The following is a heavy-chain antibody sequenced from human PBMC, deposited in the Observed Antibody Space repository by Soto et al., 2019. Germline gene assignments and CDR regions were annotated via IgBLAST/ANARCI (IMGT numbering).Heavy chain of an antibody. D-gene: IGHD2-2*02. Sequence: ETLSLTCTVSGGSISSYYWSWIRQPPGKGLEWIGYIYYSGSTNYNPSLKSRITISVDTSKNQFSLKLSSVTAADTAVYYCASNEYCSSTSCYRGFDSWGLGTLVNVSS. CDR3: ASNEYCSSTSCYRGFDS. CDR2: IYYSGST. V-gene: IGHV4-59*01. CDR1: GGSISSYY. J-gene: IGHJ4*02.